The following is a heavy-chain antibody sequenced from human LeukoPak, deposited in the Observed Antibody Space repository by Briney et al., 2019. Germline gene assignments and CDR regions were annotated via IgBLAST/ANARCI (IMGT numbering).Heavy chain of an antibody. Sequence: PGGSLRLSCAASGFTFDDYAMHWVRQAPGKGLEWVSGISWNSGSIGYADSVKGRFTISRDNAKNSLYLQMNSLRAEDTALYYCAKLYAPNDYWGQGTLVTVFS. CDR3: AKLYAPNDY. D-gene: IGHD3-16*01. J-gene: IGHJ4*02. V-gene: IGHV3-9*01. CDR2: ISWNSGSI. CDR1: GFTFDDYA.